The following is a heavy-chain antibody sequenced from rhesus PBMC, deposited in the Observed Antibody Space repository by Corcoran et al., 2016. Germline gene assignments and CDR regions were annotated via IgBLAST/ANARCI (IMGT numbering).Heavy chain of an antibody. D-gene: IGHD3-22*01. Sequence: QVQLQESGPGLVKPSETLSLTCAVSGYSLSSGYYWSWIRPPPGKGMEWIAYITYSGSTSNNPSLKSRGTISRDTSKNQFSLKLSSVTAADTAVYYCARGLPFWSDYLYGLDSWGQGVVVTVSS. CDR2: ITYSGST. CDR3: ARGLPFWSDYLYGLDS. CDR1: GYSLSSGYY. V-gene: IGHV4-122*02. J-gene: IGHJ6*01.